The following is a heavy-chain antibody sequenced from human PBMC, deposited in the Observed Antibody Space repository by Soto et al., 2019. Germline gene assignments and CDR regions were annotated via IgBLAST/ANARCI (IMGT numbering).Heavy chain of an antibody. D-gene: IGHD3-10*01. CDR3: ASIWFGDFDY. J-gene: IGHJ4*01. V-gene: IGHV4-59*08. Sequence: SETLSLTCTVSGGSISSYYLSWIRQPPGKGLEWIGYIYYSGSTNYNPSLKSRVTISVDTSKDQFSLKLSSVTAADTAVYYCASIWFGDFDYWGHGTLVTVSS. CDR2: IYYSGST. CDR1: GGSISSYY.